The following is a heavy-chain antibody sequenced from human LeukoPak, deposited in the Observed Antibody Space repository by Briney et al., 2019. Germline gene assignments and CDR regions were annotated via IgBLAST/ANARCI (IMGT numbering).Heavy chain of an antibody. CDR1: GGSISSSSYY. V-gene: IGHV4-39*07. Sequence: SETLSLTCTVSGGSISSSSYYWGWIRQPPGKGLEWIGSIYYSGSTYYNPSLKSRVTISVDTSKNQFSLKLSSVTAADTAVYYCARDVRGVIKKKYYYYMDVWGKGTTVTISS. D-gene: IGHD3-10*02. CDR3: ARDVRGVIKKKYYYYMDV. CDR2: IYYSGST. J-gene: IGHJ6*03.